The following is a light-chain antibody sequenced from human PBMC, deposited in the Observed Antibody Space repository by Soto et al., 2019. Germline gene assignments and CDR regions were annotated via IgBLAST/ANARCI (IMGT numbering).Light chain of an antibody. J-gene: IGKJ4*01. CDR3: QQVNVYPST. Sequence: DIQMTQSPSTLSASVGDRVTITCRASQTIDSWLAWYQQRPGKPPNLLIYKASTLASGVPSRFSGSGSGTEFTLTITSLQPEDFATYYCQQVNVYPSTFGGGTKVDI. CDR1: QTIDSW. CDR2: KAS. V-gene: IGKV1-5*03.